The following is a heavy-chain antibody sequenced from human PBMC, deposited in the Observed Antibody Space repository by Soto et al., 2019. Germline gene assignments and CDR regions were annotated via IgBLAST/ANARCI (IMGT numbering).Heavy chain of an antibody. Sequence: SETLSLTCTVSGGSISSSSYYWGWIRQPPGKGLEWIGSIYYSGSTYYNPSLKSRVTISVDTSKNQFSLKLSSVTAADTAVYYCARHPREELAGRIFDYWGQGTLVTVSS. CDR3: ARHPREELAGRIFDY. D-gene: IGHD1-7*01. CDR1: GGSISSSSYY. J-gene: IGHJ4*02. V-gene: IGHV4-39*01. CDR2: IYYSGST.